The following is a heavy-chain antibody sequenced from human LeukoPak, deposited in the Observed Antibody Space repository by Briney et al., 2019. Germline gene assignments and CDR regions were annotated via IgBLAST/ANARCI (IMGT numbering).Heavy chain of an antibody. J-gene: IGHJ5*02. D-gene: IGHD6-19*01. Sequence: GGSLRLSCVASGFTFSRNWMSWVRQAPGKGLEWVGNIQPDGSEQYPVDSVKGRFTISRDNARNSLYLQMNSLRAEDTAVYYCARDPSSGWYLKGWFDPWGQGTLVTVSS. CDR3: ARDPSSGWYLKGWFDP. CDR1: GFTFSRNW. V-gene: IGHV3-7*01. CDR2: IQPDGSEQ.